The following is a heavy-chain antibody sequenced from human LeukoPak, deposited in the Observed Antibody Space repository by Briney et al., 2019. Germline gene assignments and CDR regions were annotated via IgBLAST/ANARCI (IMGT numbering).Heavy chain of an antibody. CDR1: GGSISSSSHY. D-gene: IGHD6-19*01. V-gene: IGHV4-39*01. CDR3: ARRNSGWPFDW. CDR2: IFSSGTT. Sequence: SETLSLTCSVSGGSISSSSHYWGWIRQPPGKGLEWTGHIFSSGTTYYNPSLQSRVTISADTSKNQFSLKVNSVSAADTAVYYCARRNSGWPFDWWGPGSLVTVSS. J-gene: IGHJ4*02.